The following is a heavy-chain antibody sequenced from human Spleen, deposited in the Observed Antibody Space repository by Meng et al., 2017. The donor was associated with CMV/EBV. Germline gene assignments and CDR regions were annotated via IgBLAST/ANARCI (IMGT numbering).Heavy chain of an antibody. CDR2: IYYSGST. D-gene: IGHD2-15*01. CDR3: ARDQDPAMAHL. V-gene: IGHV4-39*07. Sequence: ESLKISCTVSGASISSSPYYWGWIRQPPGKGLEWIGSIYYSGSTYYSTSLKSRVTISIDTSKNQFSLELTPVTAADTGIYYCARDQDPAMAHLWGQGTLVTVSS. CDR1: GASISSSPYY. J-gene: IGHJ5*02.